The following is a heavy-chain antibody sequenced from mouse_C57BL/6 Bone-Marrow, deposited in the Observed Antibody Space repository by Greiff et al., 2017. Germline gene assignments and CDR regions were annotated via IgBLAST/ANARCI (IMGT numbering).Heavy chain of an antibody. D-gene: IGHD4-1*01. CDR3: ARGLGRRYFDV. CDR1: GYTFTSYW. J-gene: IGHJ1*03. Sequence: VQLQQPGAELVKPGASVKLSCKASGYTFTSYWMQWVKQRPGQGLEWIGEIDPSDSYTNYNQKFKGKATLTVDTSSSTAYMQRSSLTSEDAAVYYCARGLGRRYFDVWGTGTTVTVSS. CDR2: IDPSDSYT. V-gene: IGHV1-50*01.